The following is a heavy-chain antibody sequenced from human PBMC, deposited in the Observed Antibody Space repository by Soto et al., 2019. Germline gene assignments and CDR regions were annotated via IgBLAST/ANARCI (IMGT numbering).Heavy chain of an antibody. V-gene: IGHV3-30*18. J-gene: IGHJ2*01. CDR3: AKDLEWLAWYFDL. CDR2: ISYYGSNK. Sequence: GGSLRLSCAASGFTFSSYGMHWVRQAPGKGLEWVAVISYYGSNKYYEDSVKGRVTISGDNSKNTLYLQMNSLTAADTAVYYCAKDLEWLAWYFDLWGRGTLVTVSS. D-gene: IGHD6-19*01. CDR1: GFTFSSYG.